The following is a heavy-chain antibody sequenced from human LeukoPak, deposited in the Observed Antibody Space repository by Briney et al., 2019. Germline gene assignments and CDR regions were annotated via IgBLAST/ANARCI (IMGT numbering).Heavy chain of an antibody. CDR1: GYTFTGYY. J-gene: IGHJ4*02. Sequence: ASVKVSCKASGYTFTGYYIHWVRQAPGQGLEWMGWINPNSGGTNYAQKFQGRVTMTRDTSTTYMELSSLTSDDTAVYYCARETDYWGQGTLVTVSS. CDR3: ARETDY. CDR2: INPNSGGT. V-gene: IGHV1-2*02.